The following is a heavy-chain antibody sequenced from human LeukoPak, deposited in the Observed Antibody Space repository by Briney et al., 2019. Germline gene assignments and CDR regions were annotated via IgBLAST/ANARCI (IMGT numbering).Heavy chain of an antibody. Sequence: GGPLRLSCAASGFIFTNYFMSWVRQAPGKGLEWVASIKHDGSEKYYVDSVRGRFTISRDNTMNSLYLQMSSLRAEDTAVYYCATDRGWRTSGYYLYYFEYWGQGTLLTYSS. V-gene: IGHV3-7*01. D-gene: IGHD3-3*01. CDR2: IKHDGSEK. CDR3: ATDRGWRTSGYYLYYFEY. CDR1: GFIFTNYF. J-gene: IGHJ4*02.